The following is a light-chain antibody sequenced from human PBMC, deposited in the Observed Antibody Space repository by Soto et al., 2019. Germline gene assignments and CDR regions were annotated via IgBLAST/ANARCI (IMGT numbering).Light chain of an antibody. J-gene: IGKJ1*01. CDR2: AAS. CDR1: QGISNY. Sequence: DIQMTQSPSSLSASVGDRVTITCRASQGISNYLAWYHQKPGKVPKLLIYAASTLQSGVPSRFSGSGSGTDFTLTISRLQPEDVATYYCQKYNSALGWTFGQGTKVEIK. CDR3: QKYNSALGWT. V-gene: IGKV1-27*01.